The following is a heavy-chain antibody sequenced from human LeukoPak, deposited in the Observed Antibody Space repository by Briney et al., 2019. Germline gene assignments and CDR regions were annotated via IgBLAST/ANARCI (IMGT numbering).Heavy chain of an antibody. CDR1: GFTFSSYA. Sequence: GGSLRLSCAASGFTFSSYAMHWVRQAPGKGLEWVAVISYDGSNKYYADSVKGRFTISRDNSKNTLYLQMNSLRAEDTAVYYCARDPDLYYDSSGYSFDYWGQGTLVTVSS. CDR3: ARDPDLYYDSSGYSFDY. V-gene: IGHV3-30-3*01. CDR2: ISYDGSNK. J-gene: IGHJ4*02. D-gene: IGHD3-22*01.